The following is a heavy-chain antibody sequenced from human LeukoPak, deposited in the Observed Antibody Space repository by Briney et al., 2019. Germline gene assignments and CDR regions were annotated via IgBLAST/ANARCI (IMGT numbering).Heavy chain of an antibody. CDR2: ISGSGGST. Sequence: PGGSLRLSCAASGFIFTDYWMNWVRQAPGKGLEWVSAISGSGGSTYYADSVKGRFTISRDNSKNTLYLQMNSLRAEDTAVYYCAKDRVVVAAAALDYWGQGTLATVSS. V-gene: IGHV3-23*01. CDR1: GFIFTDYW. J-gene: IGHJ4*02. CDR3: AKDRVVVAAAALDY. D-gene: IGHD3-22*01.